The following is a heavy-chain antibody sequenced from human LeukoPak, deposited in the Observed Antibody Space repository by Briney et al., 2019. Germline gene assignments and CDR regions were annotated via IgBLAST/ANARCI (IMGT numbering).Heavy chain of an antibody. CDR2: IYFDGTKK. J-gene: IGHJ6*03. CDR3: AKDQSIGHYYFFYMDV. Sequence: GGSLRLSCVTSGFRFSSFGMHWVRQAPGKGLEWVAGIYFDGTKKNYADSVKGRFTLSRDNSNNTLYLQINSLRVEDTAVYFCAKDQSIGHYYFFYMDVWGKGTTVTVSS. D-gene: IGHD3-22*01. V-gene: IGHV3-33*06. CDR1: GFRFSSFG.